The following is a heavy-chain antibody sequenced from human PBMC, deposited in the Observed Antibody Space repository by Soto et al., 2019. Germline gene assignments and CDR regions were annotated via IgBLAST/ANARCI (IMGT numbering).Heavy chain of an antibody. D-gene: IGHD1-26*01. V-gene: IGHV4-59*01. J-gene: IGHJ6*02. CDR3: ARDPTGELPPYYYGMDV. CDR1: GGSISSYS. Sequence: PSETLSLTCTVSGGSISSYSWSWIRQPPGKGLEWIGYIYYSGSTNYNPSLKSRVTISVDTSKNQFSLKLSSVTAADTAVYYCARDPTGELPPYYYGMDVWGQGATVTVSS. CDR2: IYYSGST.